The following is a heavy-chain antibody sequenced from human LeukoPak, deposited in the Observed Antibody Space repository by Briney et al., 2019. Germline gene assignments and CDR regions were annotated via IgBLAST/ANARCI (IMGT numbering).Heavy chain of an antibody. CDR2: IYTSGNT. J-gene: IGHJ5*02. Sequence: SETLSLTCSVSGGSTSSYYWSWIRQPAGKGLEWIGRIYTSGNTNYNPSLKSRVTISVDTSKNQFSLKLSSVTAADTAVYYCARRGPPRTMLRGVKSGWFDPWGQGTLVTVSS. CDR1: GGSTSSYY. CDR3: ARRGPPRTMLRGVKSGWFDP. D-gene: IGHD3-10*01. V-gene: IGHV4-4*07.